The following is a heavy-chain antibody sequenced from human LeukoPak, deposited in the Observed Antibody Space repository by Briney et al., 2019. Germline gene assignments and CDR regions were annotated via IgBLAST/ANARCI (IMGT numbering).Heavy chain of an antibody. V-gene: IGHV3-48*03. Sequence: GGSVRLSCAASGFTFSSYEMNWVRQAPGKGLEWVSYISGSGSTIYYADSVKGRFTISRDNAKNSLYLQMNSLRAEDTAVYYCARDWCSSTSCYVGSYYYYGMDVWGQGTTVTVSS. J-gene: IGHJ6*02. CDR3: ARDWCSSTSCYVGSYYYYGMDV. D-gene: IGHD2-2*01. CDR1: GFTFSSYE. CDR2: ISGSGSTI.